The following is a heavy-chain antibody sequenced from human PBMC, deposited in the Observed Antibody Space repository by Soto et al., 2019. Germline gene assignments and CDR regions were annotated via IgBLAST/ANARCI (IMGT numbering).Heavy chain of an antibody. CDR1: GFTFGSYW. Sequence: GGSLRLSCAASGFTFGSYWMSWVRQAPGKGLGWVANINPGGREKNYVDSVKGRFSIFRDDAEKSHHLQMNSLRVEDTAVYYCAKYGAGNYGAYALDLWGQGTMVTVSS. CDR3: AKYGAGNYGAYALDL. V-gene: IGHV3-7*01. J-gene: IGHJ3*01. CDR2: INPGGREK. D-gene: IGHD3-10*01.